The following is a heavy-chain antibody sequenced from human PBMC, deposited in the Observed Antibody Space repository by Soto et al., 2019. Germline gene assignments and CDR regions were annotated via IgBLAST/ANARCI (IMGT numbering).Heavy chain of an antibody. J-gene: IGHJ3*02. CDR1: GGSISSGGYS. V-gene: IGHV4-30-2*01. CDR2: IYHSGST. D-gene: IGHD2-15*01. Sequence: SETLSLTCAVSGGSISSGGYSWSWIRQPPGKGLEWIGYIYHSGSTYYNPSLKSRVTISVDRSKNQFSLYLQMNSLRAEDTAVYYCASGVDPAGTSDAFDIWGQGTMVTVSS. CDR3: ASGVDPAGTSDAFDI.